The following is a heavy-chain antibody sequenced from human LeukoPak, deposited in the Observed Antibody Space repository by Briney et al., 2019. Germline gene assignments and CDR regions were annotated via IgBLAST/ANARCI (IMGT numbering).Heavy chain of an antibody. CDR3: ARDDILTGYYKYYYYYGMDV. J-gene: IGHJ6*02. Sequence: GGSLRLSCAASGFTFSSYSMNWVRQAPGKGLEWVSSISSSSSYIYYADSVKGRFTISRDNAKNSLYLQMNSLRAEDTAVYYCARDDILTGYYKYYYYYGMDVWGQGTTVTVSS. CDR1: GFTFSSYS. CDR2: ISSSSSYI. V-gene: IGHV3-21*04. D-gene: IGHD3-9*01.